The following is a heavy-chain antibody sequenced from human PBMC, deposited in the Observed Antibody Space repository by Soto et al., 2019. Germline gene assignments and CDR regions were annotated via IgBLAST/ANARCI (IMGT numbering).Heavy chain of an antibody. CDR1: GFTFSDYY. J-gene: IGHJ4*02. CDR3: ARFRATTTTPDY. CDR2: ISSSSSYT. Sequence: GGSLRLSCAASGFTFSDYYMSWIRQAPGKGLEWVSYISSSSSYTNYADSVKGRFTISRDNAKNSLYLQMNSLRAEDTAVYYCARFRATTTTPDYWGQGTLLTVSS. V-gene: IGHV3-11*06. D-gene: IGHD1-1*01.